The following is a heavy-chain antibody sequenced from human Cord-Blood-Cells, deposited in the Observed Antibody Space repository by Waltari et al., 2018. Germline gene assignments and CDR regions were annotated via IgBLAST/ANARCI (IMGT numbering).Heavy chain of an antibody. CDR2: IIQIGGTA. Sequence: QVQLVQSGAEVKKPGSSVKVSCKAPGGTFSRYAIRWVRQAPGQGLEWMGGIIQIGGTANYAQKCLGRVTITADDSTSRAYMGLSSLRWEGTAGYYCARGGGGDCYNYWGQGTLLTVSS. J-gene: IGHJ4*02. D-gene: IGHD2-21*02. CDR1: GGTFSRYA. V-gene: IGHV1-69*01. CDR3: ARGGGGDCYNY.